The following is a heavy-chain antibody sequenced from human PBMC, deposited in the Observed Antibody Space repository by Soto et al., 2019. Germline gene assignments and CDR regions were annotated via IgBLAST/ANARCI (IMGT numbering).Heavy chain of an antibody. CDR1: GYTFPYYW. V-gene: IGHV5-51*01. J-gene: IGHJ3*02. CDR3: VRHRNSGWNEGFDI. CDR2: IYPSDSDT. Sequence: PGESLKISCKGSGYTFPYYWIGGVRQLPCKGLEWMGIIYPSDSDTRYSPSFQGQVTISADKSITTAYLQWSSLKASDTAMYYCVRHRNSGWNEGFDISGPGTMVTVSS. D-gene: IGHD6-19*01.